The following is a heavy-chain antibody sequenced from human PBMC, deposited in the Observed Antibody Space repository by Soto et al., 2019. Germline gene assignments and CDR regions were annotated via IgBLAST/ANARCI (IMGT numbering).Heavy chain of an antibody. CDR2: IYHSGST. D-gene: IGHD5-18*01. J-gene: IGHJ4*02. V-gene: IGHV4-30-2*01. CDR3: ARARTYDEHSYSFAY. Sequence: QLQLQESGSGLVKPSQTLSLTCAVSGGSISSGGYSWSWIRQPPGKGLEWIGYIYHSGSTSYNPYFKSPGNISGDRSKSQFSLQLSAVTAADTAVHSYARARTYDEHSYSFAYWGQGTLVTVSS. CDR1: GGSISSGGYS.